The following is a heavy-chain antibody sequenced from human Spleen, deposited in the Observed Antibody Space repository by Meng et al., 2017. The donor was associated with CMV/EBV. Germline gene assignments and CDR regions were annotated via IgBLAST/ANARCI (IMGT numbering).Heavy chain of an antibody. V-gene: IGHV4-34*01. J-gene: IGHJ6*02. CDR2: INHSGST. CDR3: ARVWCSSTSCYREYGLDV. CDR1: GGSFSGYY. Sequence: SETLSLTCAVYGGSFSGYYWSWIRQPPGKGLEWIGEINHSGSTNYNPSLKSRVTISVDTSKNQFSLKLSSVTAADTAVYYCARVWCSSTSCYREYGLDVWGQGTTVTVSS. D-gene: IGHD2-2*02.